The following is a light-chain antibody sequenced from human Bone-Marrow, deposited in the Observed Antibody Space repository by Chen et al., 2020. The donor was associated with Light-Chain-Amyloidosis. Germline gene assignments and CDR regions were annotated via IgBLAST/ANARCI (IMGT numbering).Light chain of an antibody. CDR3: QSADSSGTYEVI. J-gene: IGLJ2*01. V-gene: IGLV3-25*03. Sequence: SYVLTLPPPVSVSPGHTARTTCPGDDLPTKYAYGYQQKPGQAPVLVIHRDTERPSGISERFSGSSSGTTATFTISGVQAEDEADYHCQSADSSGTYEVIFGGGTKLTVL. CDR2: RDT. CDR1: DLPTKY.